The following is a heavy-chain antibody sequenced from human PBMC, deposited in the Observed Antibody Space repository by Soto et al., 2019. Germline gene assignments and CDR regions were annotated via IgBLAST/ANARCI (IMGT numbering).Heavy chain of an antibody. CDR1: GFTFSSYA. J-gene: IGHJ3*02. V-gene: IGHV3-23*01. D-gene: IGHD3-3*01. Sequence: GGSLRLSCAASGFTFSSYAMSWVRQAPGNGLEWVSAISGSGGSTYYADSVKGRFTISRDNSKNTLYLQMNSLRAEDTAVYYCAKDFHDFWSGYPGPDAFDIWGQGTMVTVSS. CDR2: ISGSGGST. CDR3: AKDFHDFWSGYPGPDAFDI.